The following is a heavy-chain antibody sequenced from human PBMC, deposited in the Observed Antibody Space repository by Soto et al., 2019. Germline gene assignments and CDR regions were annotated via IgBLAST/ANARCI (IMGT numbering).Heavy chain of an antibody. D-gene: IGHD3-3*01. CDR1: GFTVSSNY. Sequence: EVQLVETGGGLIQPGGSLRLSCAASGFTVSSNYMSWVRQALGKGLEWVSVIYSGGSTYYADSVKGRFTISRDNSKNTLYLQMNSLRAEDTAVYYCARGVFSYYYYGMDVWGQGTTVTVSS. V-gene: IGHV3-53*02. CDR2: IYSGGST. J-gene: IGHJ6*02. CDR3: ARGVFSYYYYGMDV.